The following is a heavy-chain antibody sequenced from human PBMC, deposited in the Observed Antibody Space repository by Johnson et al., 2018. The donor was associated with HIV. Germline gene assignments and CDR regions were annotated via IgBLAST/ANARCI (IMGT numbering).Heavy chain of an antibody. J-gene: IGHJ3*02. D-gene: IGHD3-16*01. Sequence: VQLVESGGGLVQPGGSLRLSCAASGFTFSSYSMNWVRQAPGKGLEWVGRIKSKTDGGTTDYAAPVKGRFTISSDDSKNTLCLQMNSLKTEDTAVYYCTTGALGGAFDIWGQGTMVTVSS. CDR2: IKSKTDGGTT. V-gene: IGHV3-15*01. CDR3: TTGALGGAFDI. CDR1: GFTFSSYS.